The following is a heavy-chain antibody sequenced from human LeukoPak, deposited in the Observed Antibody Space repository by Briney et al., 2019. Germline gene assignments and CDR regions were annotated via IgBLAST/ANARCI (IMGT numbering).Heavy chain of an antibody. D-gene: IGHD5-24*01. CDR1: GGSFSGYY. J-gene: IGHJ2*01. CDR2: INHSGST. Sequence: SETLSLTCAVYGGSFSGYYCSWIRQPPGKGREWIGEINHSGSTNYNPSLKSRVTISVDTSKNQFSLKLSSVTAADTAVYYCARDGYNKGDWYFDLWGRGTLVTVSS. V-gene: IGHV4-34*01. CDR3: ARDGYNKGDWYFDL.